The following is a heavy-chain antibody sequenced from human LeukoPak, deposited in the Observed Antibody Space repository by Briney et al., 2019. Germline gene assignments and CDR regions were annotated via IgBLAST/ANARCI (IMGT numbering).Heavy chain of an antibody. V-gene: IGHV5-51*01. D-gene: IGHD5-24*01. CDR1: GFTFSSCW. Sequence: GGSLRLSCAASGFTFSSCWMNWVRQAPGKGLEWMGIIYPGDSDTRYSPSFQGQVTISADKSISTAYLQWSSLKASDTAMYYCARGYTAEYYFDYWGQGTLVTVSS. CDR3: ARGYTAEYYFDY. CDR2: IYPGDSDT. J-gene: IGHJ4*02.